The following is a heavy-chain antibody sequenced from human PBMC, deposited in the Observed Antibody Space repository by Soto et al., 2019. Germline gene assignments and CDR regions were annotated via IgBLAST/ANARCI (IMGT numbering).Heavy chain of an antibody. Sequence: PSETLSLTCTVSGGSISSSSYYWGWIRQPPGKGLEWIGSIYYSGSTYYNPSLKSRVTISVDTSKNQFSLKLSSVTAADTAVYYCARNGGILYYDSSGYYYAFDYWGQGTLVTVSS. D-gene: IGHD3-22*01. V-gene: IGHV4-39*01. J-gene: IGHJ4*02. CDR3: ARNGGILYYDSSGYYYAFDY. CDR2: IYYSGST. CDR1: GGSISSSSYY.